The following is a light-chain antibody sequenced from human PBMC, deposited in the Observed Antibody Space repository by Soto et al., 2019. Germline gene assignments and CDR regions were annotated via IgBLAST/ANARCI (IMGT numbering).Light chain of an antibody. CDR1: QSISSY. Sequence: DIQMTQSPSSLSASVGERVTITCRASQSISSYLNWYQQKPGKAPKLLIYAASSLQSGVPSRFSGSGSGTYFTLTISSLQPEDFATYYCQQSYSTLWTFGQGTKVEIK. CDR3: QQSYSTLWT. J-gene: IGKJ1*01. V-gene: IGKV1-39*01. CDR2: AAS.